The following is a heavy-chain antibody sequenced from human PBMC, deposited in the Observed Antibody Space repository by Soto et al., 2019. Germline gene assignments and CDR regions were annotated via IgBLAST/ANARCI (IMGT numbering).Heavy chain of an antibody. J-gene: IGHJ4*02. CDR1: GGSISSYY. D-gene: IGHD6-13*01. Sequence: PSETLSLTCTVSGGSISSYYWSWIRQPPGKGLEWIGYIYYSGSTNYNPSLKSRVTISVDTSKNQFSLKLSSVTAADTAVYYCARAPGYSSSWYSYWGQGTLVTVSS. CDR3: ARAPGYSSSWYSY. CDR2: IYYSGST. V-gene: IGHV4-59*01.